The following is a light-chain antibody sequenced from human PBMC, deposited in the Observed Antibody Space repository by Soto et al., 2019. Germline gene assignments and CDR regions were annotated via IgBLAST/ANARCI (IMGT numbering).Light chain of an antibody. CDR2: KVS. Sequence: DVVVTQSPLSLSVTLGQPASISCRCSQSLVYSYGRTYLPWFHQRPGHSPRRIIYKVSNLDSGVPDRFSGSGSCTDFTLKISRVEAEDVGLYYFMRGTHVPFIVGQGTRLEI. CDR1: QSLVYSYGRTY. V-gene: IGKV2D-30*01. J-gene: IGKJ5*01. CDR3: MRGTHVPFI.